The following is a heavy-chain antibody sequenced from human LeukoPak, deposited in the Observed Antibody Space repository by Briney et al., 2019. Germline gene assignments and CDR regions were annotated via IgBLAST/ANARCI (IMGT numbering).Heavy chain of an antibody. CDR2: ISSSSSYI. D-gene: IGHD2/OR15-2a*01. V-gene: IGHV3-21*01. CDR1: GFTSSSYS. J-gene: IGHJ6*02. CDR3: ASLQNVPSYYYYYVMDV. Sequence: GGSLRLSCAASGFTSSSYSMNWVRQAPGKGLEWVSFISSSSSYIYYADSVKGRFTISRDNAKNSLNLQMNSLRAEDTAVYYCASLQNVPSYYYYYVMDVWGQGTTVTVSS.